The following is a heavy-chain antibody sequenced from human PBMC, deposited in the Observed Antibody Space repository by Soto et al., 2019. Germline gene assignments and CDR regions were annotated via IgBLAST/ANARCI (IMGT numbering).Heavy chain of an antibody. CDR1: GLTFNRYA. CDR3: ARGDVCCGSWSGLQAY. J-gene: IGHJ4*02. CDR2: ISYDGTNK. Sequence: QVQLVESGGGVLQPGRSLRLSCAVSGLTFNRYAFHWVRQVPGKGLEWVSLISYDGTNKYYADSARGRFTISRDKYKNTLYLQMNSLRSEDTAVYYCARGDVCCGSWSGLQAYWGQGTLVTVSS. V-gene: IGHV3-30-3*01. D-gene: IGHD3-3*01.